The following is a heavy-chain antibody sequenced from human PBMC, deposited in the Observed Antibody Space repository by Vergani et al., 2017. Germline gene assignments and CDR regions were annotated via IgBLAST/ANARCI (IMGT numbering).Heavy chain of an antibody. J-gene: IGHJ6*02. CDR1: GYTFTSYG. CDR2: ISAYNGNT. V-gene: IGHV1-18*01. D-gene: IGHD3-22*01. Sequence: QVQLVQSGAEVKKPGASVKVSCKASGYTFTSYGISWVRQAPGQGLEWMGWISAYNGNTNYAQKLQGSVTMTTDTSTSTAYMERRSLRSDDTAVYYCARDSPYYYDSSGSPDGMDVWGQGTTVTVSS. CDR3: ARDSPYYYDSSGSPDGMDV.